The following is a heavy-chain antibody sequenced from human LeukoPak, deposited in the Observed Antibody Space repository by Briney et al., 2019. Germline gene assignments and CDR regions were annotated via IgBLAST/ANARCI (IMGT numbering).Heavy chain of an antibody. J-gene: IGHJ2*01. CDR3: VRGLSGVSAWYFDL. CDR2: LHSGGHT. CDR1: GSSISSKY. V-gene: IGHV3-53*01. D-gene: IGHD7-27*01. Sequence: GGSLRLSCAASGSSISSKYLSWVRQAPGKGLVWVSALHSGGHTFYADSVRGRFSISRDISKNTLYLQMTDLGAEDTALYYCVRGLSGVSAWYFDLWGRGTLVTVSS.